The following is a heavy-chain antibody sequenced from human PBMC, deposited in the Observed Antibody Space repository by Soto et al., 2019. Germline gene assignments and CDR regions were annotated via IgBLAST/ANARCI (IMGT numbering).Heavy chain of an antibody. CDR1: GFTFSSYA. D-gene: IGHD3-22*01. CDR2: ISGSGGST. J-gene: IGHJ4*02. V-gene: IGHV3-23*01. Sequence: PWGSLRLSCAASGFTFSSYAMSWVRQAPGKGLEWVSAISGSGGSTYYADSVKGRFTVSRDNSKNTLYLQMNSLRAEDTAVYYCAKDLYYYDSSGYSDYWGQGTLVTVSS. CDR3: AKDLYYYDSSGYSDY.